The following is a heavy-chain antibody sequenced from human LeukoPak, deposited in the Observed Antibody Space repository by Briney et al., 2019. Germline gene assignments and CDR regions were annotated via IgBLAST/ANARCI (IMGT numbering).Heavy chain of an antibody. CDR3: VGVGGYDSSGFLDY. CDR2: ISYDGSDK. CDR1: GFTFSNDG. V-gene: IGHV3-30*03. Sequence: GRSLRPSCAASGFTFSNDGMHWVRQAPGRGLEWVALISYDGSDKHYADSVKGRFTVSRDNSKNTLYLQMNSLSRDDTAVYYCVGVGGYDSSGFLDYWGQGTLVTVSS. D-gene: IGHD3-22*01. J-gene: IGHJ4*02.